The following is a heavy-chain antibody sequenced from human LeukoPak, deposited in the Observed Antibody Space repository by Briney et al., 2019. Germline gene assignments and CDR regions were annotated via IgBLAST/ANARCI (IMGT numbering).Heavy chain of an antibody. Sequence: GSLRLSCAASGFTFSSYAMSWVRQAPGKGLGWVSAISGSGGSTYYADSVKGRFTISRDNSKNTLYLQMNSLRAEDTAVYYCARNSGSYRGYFDYWGQGTLVTVSS. CDR1: GFTFSSYA. CDR2: ISGSGGST. J-gene: IGHJ4*02. V-gene: IGHV3-23*01. CDR3: ARNSGSYRGYFDY. D-gene: IGHD1-26*01.